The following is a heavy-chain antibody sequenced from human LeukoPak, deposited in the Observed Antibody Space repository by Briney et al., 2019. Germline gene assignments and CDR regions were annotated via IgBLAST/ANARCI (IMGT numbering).Heavy chain of an antibody. D-gene: IGHD3-22*01. Sequence: ASVKVSCEVSGYTLTELSMQWVRQAPGKGLEWMGGFDPEDGETIYAQKFQGRVTMTEDTSTDTAYMELSSLRSEDTAVYYCATLNDSSGYPYGYFDLWGRGTLVMVSS. CDR3: ATLNDSSGYPYGYFDL. CDR1: GYTLTELS. V-gene: IGHV1-24*01. CDR2: FDPEDGET. J-gene: IGHJ2*01.